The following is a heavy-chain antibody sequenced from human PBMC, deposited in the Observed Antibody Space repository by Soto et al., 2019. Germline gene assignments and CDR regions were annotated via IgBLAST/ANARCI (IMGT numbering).Heavy chain of an antibody. Sequence: QVQLQESGPGLVKPSQTLSLTCTVSGGSISSGGYYWSWMRQHPGKGLEWIGYIYYSGSTYYKPSLKSRVTISVGTSKDQFSLKLSSVTAANTAVYCFASRVDPWGQGTLVTGSS. J-gene: IGHJ5*02. CDR1: GGSISSGGYY. CDR2: IYYSGST. CDR3: ASRVDP. V-gene: IGHV4-31*03.